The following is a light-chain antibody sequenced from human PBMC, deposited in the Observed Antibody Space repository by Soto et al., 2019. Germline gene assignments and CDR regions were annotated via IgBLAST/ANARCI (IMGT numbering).Light chain of an antibody. J-gene: IGLJ3*02. CDR1: TSSIGTNA. Sequence: QSVLIQPPSASGTPGQRVTIPCSGSTSSIGTNAVNWYYQVPGAAPRLLIFGTSQRPSGVPDRFSGSKSGTSASLAISGLQSEDEADYYCAAWDDNLPGGVFGGGTQLTVL. CDR2: GTS. V-gene: IGLV1-44*01. CDR3: AAWDDNLPGGV.